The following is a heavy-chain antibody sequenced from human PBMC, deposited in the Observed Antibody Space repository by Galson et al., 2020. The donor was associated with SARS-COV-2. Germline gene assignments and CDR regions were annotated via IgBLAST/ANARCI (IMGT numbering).Heavy chain of an antibody. J-gene: IGHJ4*02. Sequence: SVKVSCKASRGTFSSYTLSWVRQAPGQGLEWMGRIIPMLNITYYAQHLQGRLTITADESTSTTDMELSSLRSEDTAIYYCARIASKIGSDFWGQGTLVSVSS. CDR3: ARIASKIGSDF. D-gene: IGHD3-10*01. CDR2: IIPMLNIT. V-gene: IGHV1-69*02. CDR1: RGTFSSYT.